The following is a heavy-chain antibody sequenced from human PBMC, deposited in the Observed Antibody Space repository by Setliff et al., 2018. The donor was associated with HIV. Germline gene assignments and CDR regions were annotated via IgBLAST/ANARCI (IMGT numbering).Heavy chain of an antibody. CDR3: VRHPGSTSNWYKGAFDF. CDR2: LFHSGNT. D-gene: IGHD6-13*01. CDR1: GYSISSGYH. V-gene: IGHV4-38-2*02. Sequence: SETLSLTCIVSGYSISSGYHWAWIRQPPGKGLEWIGSLFHSGNTYYTPSVKSRVIISVDTSKNQFSLKVKSVTAADTAMYYCVRHPGSTSNWYKGAFDFWGQGRMVT. J-gene: IGHJ3*01.